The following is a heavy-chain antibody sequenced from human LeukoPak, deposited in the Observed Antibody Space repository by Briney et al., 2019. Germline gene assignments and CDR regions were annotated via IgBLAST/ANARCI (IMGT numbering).Heavy chain of an antibody. D-gene: IGHD3-10*01. CDR3: AKDRPNFYETSGSYYKIKGDF. J-gene: IGHJ4*02. CDR2: VTSSGRTP. V-gene: IGHV3-23*01. CDR1: GFTFNTNA. Sequence: GGSLRLSCAASGFTFNTNAMSWVRQAPGKGLEWVASVTSSGRTPYYADSVKGRFTISRDNSKNTLYLQMNSLRGEDTAVYYCAKDRPNFYETSGSYYKIKGDFWGQGALVTVSS.